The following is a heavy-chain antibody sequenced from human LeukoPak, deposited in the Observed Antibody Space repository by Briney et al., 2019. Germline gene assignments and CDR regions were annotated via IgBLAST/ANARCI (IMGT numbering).Heavy chain of an antibody. Sequence: SETLSLTCTVSGDSLSSYHWSWIRQPPGKGLEWIGYIYDSGNTNYNPSLKSRVTISGDTSKNQFSLKMRSVTAADTAVYYCARTEQLWLKVDDWGQGTLVTVSS. J-gene: IGHJ4*02. CDR1: GDSLSSYH. CDR2: IYDSGNT. V-gene: IGHV4-59*01. CDR3: ARTEQLWLKVDD. D-gene: IGHD5-18*01.